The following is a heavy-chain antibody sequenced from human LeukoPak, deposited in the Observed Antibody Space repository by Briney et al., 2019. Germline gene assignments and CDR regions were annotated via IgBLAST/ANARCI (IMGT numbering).Heavy chain of an antibody. J-gene: IGHJ5*02. Sequence: GGSLRLSCAASGFTFSSYAMSWVRQAPGKGLEWVSATSGSGGSTYYADSVKGRFTISRDNSKNTLYLQMNSLRAEDTAVYYCAKDSRRGLINWFDPWGQGTLVTVS. CDR1: GFTFSSYA. D-gene: IGHD2-2*01. CDR3: AKDSRRGLINWFDP. V-gene: IGHV3-23*01. CDR2: TSGSGGST.